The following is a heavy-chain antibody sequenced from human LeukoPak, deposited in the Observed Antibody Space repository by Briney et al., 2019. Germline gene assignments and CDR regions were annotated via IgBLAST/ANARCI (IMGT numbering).Heavy chain of an antibody. CDR1: GYSFNSYW. J-gene: IGHJ4*02. V-gene: IGHV5-51*01. D-gene: IGHD2-21*01. CDR3: ARREYTARNMHIAQ. Sequence: KISCKASGYSFNSYWIGWVRQMPGKGLDWMGIIFPGDSDTRYSPSFQGHVAISVDKSITTAYLHWSSLKASDSAMYYCARREYTARNMHIAQWGQGTPVTFSS. CDR2: IFPGDSDT.